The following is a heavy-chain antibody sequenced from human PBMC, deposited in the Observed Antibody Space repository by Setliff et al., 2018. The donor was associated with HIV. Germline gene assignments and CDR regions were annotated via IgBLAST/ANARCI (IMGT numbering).Heavy chain of an antibody. CDR3: ARGTRVGANDAFDI. Sequence: GASVKVSCKASGYSFSNFAIHWVRQAPGQRLEWMGRINPNSGGTKYAQKSQGRVTMTRDTSISTAYMELSRLRSDDTAVYYCARGTRVGANDAFDIWGQGTMVTVSS. CDR2: INPNSGGT. V-gene: IGHV1-2*06. D-gene: IGHD1-26*01. CDR1: GYSFSNFA. J-gene: IGHJ3*02.